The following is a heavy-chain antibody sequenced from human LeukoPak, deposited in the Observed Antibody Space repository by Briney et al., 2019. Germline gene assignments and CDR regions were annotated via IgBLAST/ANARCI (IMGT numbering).Heavy chain of an antibody. CDR1: GYTFTGYY. D-gene: IGHD6-19*01. J-gene: IGHJ2*01. V-gene: IGHV1-2*02. Sequence: ASVKVSCKASGYTFTGYYMHWVRQAPGQGLEWMGWINPNSGGTNYAQKFQGRVTMTRDTSISTAYMELSRLRSDDTAVYYCARGMDSSGWYGALGTLDFDLWGRGTLVTVSS. CDR2: INPNSGGT. CDR3: ARGMDSSGWYGALGTLDFDL.